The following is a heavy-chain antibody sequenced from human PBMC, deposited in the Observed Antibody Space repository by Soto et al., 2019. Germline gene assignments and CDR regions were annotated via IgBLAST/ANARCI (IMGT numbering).Heavy chain of an antibody. CDR2: ISAAGVTT. J-gene: IGHJ5*02. CDR1: GFTFHSHA. Sequence: EVQLLESGGGLVQPGGSLRLSCATSGFTFHSHALSWVRQAPGKGLEWVSGISAAGVTTFYADSVKGRFTISRDNSKDTFTLQMNGLIAEDTASYYAAKDRRPPLSLPPSSKVIKTLLVGQCFDPWGQGTLVTVSS. V-gene: IGHV3-23*01. CDR3: AKDRRPPLSLPPSSKVIKTLLVGQCFDP. D-gene: IGHD2-2*01.